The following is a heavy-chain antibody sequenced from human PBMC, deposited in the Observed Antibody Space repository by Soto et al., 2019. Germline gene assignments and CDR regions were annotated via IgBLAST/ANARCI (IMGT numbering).Heavy chain of an antibody. Sequence: QVQLQQWGAGLLKPSETLSLTCAVYGGSVSGYYWSWIRQPPGKGLEWIGEINHSGSTNYNPSLKSRVTISVDTSKNQFSLKLSSVTAADTAVYYCATRDDSWSGQGSYYFDYWGQGTLVTVSS. CDR1: GGSVSGYY. D-gene: IGHD3-3*01. CDR2: INHSGST. J-gene: IGHJ4*02. V-gene: IGHV4-34*01. CDR3: ATRDDSWSGQGSYYFDY.